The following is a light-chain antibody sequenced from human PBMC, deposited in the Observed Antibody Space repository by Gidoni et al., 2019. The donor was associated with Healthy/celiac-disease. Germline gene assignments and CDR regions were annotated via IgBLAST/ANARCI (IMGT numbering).Light chain of an antibody. J-gene: IGLJ2*01. V-gene: IGLV7-43*01. CDR2: SKS. Sequence: QTAVTQEPSLTVSPGGTVTLTCASSTGAVTSGYYPNWFQQKPGQAPRALIYSKSNKHSWTPARFSGSLLGGKAALTLSGVQPEDEAEYYCLLYYGGAQPYVVFGGGTKLTVL. CDR3: LLYYGGAQPYVV. CDR1: TGAVTSGYY.